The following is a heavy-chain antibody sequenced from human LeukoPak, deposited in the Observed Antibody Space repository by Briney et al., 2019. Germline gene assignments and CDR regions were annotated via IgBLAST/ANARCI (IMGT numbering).Heavy chain of an antibody. D-gene: IGHD5-24*01. CDR1: RFTFSSYA. CDR3: AGARRDGYNGLGY. J-gene: IGHJ4*02. Sequence: GGSLRLSCAASRFTFSSYAMHWVRQAPGKGLEWVAVISYDGSNKYYADSVKGRFTISRDNSKNTLYLQMNSLRAEDTAVYYCAGARRDGYNGLGYWGQGTLVTVSS. V-gene: IGHV3-30-3*01. CDR2: ISYDGSNK.